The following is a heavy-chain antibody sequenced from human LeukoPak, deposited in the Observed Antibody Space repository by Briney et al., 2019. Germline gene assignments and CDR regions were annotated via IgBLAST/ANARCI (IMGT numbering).Heavy chain of an antibody. V-gene: IGHV4-39*07. Sequence: SETLSLTCTVSGGSISSSSYYWGWIRQPPGKGLEWIGSIYYSGSTCYNPSLKSRVTISVDTSKNQFSLKLNSVTAADTAVYYCARDGGGSYRDFDFWGQGTLVTVSS. CDR1: GGSISSSSYY. CDR3: ARDGGGSYRDFDF. D-gene: IGHD1-26*01. J-gene: IGHJ4*02. CDR2: IYYSGST.